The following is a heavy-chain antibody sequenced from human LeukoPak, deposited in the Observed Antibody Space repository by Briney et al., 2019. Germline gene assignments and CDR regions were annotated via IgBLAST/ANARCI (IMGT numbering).Heavy chain of an antibody. CDR1: GFTFSSYS. V-gene: IGHV3-48*02. CDR2: ISSGSSAI. CDR3: ARALGMTIDY. D-gene: IGHD3-16*01. Sequence: GGSLRLSCATSGFTFSSYSMNWVRQAPGKGLEWVSYISSGSSAIYYADSVKGRFTISRDNAKNSLYLQMNRLRDEDTAVYYCARALGMTIDYWGQGTLVTVSS. J-gene: IGHJ4*02.